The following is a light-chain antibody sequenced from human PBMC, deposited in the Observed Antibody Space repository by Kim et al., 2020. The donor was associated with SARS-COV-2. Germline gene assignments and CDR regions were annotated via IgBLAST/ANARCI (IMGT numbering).Light chain of an antibody. J-gene: IGLJ2*01. V-gene: IGLV1-40*01. CDR3: QSFDISLSTSKV. CDR1: SSTIGAGYD. CDR2: DNN. Sequence: VTISCTGGSSTIGAGYDVHWYQHLPGTAPKLLIYDNNKRPSGVPDRFTGSRSGTSASLAITGLQAEDEADYYCQSFDISLSTSKVFGGGTQLTVL.